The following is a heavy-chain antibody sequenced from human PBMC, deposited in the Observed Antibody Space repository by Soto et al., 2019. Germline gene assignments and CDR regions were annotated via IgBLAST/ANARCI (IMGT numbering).Heavy chain of an antibody. V-gene: IGHV1-69*13. CDR3: ARSGGKYYYDSSGYYDY. J-gene: IGHJ4*02. CDR1: VVTFSSYA. Sequence: GASVKVSCKASVVTFSSYAINWVRQAPGQGLEWMGGIIPFVGTANYAQKFQGRVTITADESTRTAYMELSSLKSEDTALYYCARSGGKYYYDSSGYYDYWGQGTLVTAPQ. D-gene: IGHD3-22*01. CDR2: IIPFVGTA.